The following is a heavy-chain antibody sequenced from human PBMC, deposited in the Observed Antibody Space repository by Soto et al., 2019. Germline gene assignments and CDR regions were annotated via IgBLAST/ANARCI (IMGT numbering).Heavy chain of an antibody. CDR2: IYYSGST. Sequence: SETLSLTCTVSGGSISSSSYYWGWIRQPPGKGLEWIGSIYYSGSTYYNPSLKSRVTISVDTSKNQFSLKLSSVTAADTAVYYCATGGGSGSPGYYYYMDVWGKGTTVTVSS. CDR3: ATGGGSGSPGYYYYMDV. CDR1: GGSISSSSYY. V-gene: IGHV4-39*01. D-gene: IGHD3-10*01. J-gene: IGHJ6*03.